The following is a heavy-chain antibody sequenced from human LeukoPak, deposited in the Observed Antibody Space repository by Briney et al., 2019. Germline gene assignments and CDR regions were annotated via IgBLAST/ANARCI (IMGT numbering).Heavy chain of an antibody. CDR2: INHSGST. CDR1: GGSFSGYY. J-gene: IGHJ4*02. Sequence: SEALSLTCAVYGGSFSGYYWSWIRQPPGKGLEWIGEINHSGSTNYNPSLKSRVTISVDTSKNQFSLKLSSVTAADTAVYYCARGRRKQLAGSEFDYWGQGTLVTVSS. D-gene: IGHD6-6*01. CDR3: ARGRRKQLAGSEFDY. V-gene: IGHV4-34*01.